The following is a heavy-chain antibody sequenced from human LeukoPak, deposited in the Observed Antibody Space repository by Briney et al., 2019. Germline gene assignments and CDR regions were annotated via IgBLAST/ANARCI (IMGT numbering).Heavy chain of an antibody. D-gene: IGHD3-10*01. CDR2: ISYDGSNK. CDR1: GFTSTSYA. V-gene: IGHV3-30-3*01. Sequence: PGGSLRLSCAASGFTSTSYAMHWARQAPGKGLEWVAVISYDGSNKYYADSVKGRFTISRDNSKNTLYLQMNSLRAEDTAVYYCARALGGFGEHYFDYWGQGTLVTVSS. CDR3: ARALGGFGEHYFDY. J-gene: IGHJ4*02.